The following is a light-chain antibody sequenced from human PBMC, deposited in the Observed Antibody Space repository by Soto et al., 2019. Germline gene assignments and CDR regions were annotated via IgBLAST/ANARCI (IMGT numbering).Light chain of an antibody. Sequence: EMVLRQSPGTLSLYPGERATLSCMVIQTVRNNYLAWYQQKPGQAPRLLIYDASSRATGIPDRFSGGGSGTDFTLTISRLEPEDFAVYYCQQFSSYPLTFGGGTKVDIK. CDR2: DAS. CDR1: QTVRNNY. V-gene: IGKV3-20*01. J-gene: IGKJ4*01. CDR3: QQFSSYPLT.